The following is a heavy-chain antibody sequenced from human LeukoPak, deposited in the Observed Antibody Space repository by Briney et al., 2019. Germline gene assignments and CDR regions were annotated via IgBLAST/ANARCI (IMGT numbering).Heavy chain of an antibody. CDR3: APIYSNGPFDY. V-gene: IGHV3-48*04. CDR1: GFTFSSYS. D-gene: IGHD2/OR15-2a*01. Sequence: GGSLRLSCAASGFTFSSYSMNWVRQAPGKGLEWVSYISSSSSTIYYADSVKGRFTISRDNAKNSLYLQMNSLRAEDTAVYYCAPIYSNGPFDYWGQGTLVTVSS. CDR2: ISSSSSTI. J-gene: IGHJ4*02.